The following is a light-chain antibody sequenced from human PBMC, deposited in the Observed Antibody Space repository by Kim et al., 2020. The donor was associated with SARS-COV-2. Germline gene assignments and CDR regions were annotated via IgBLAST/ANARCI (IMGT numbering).Light chain of an antibody. CDR2: AAS. Sequence: SPSVGDKGTLSCRARQGIINYLAWFHQNPGKVPKRLFYAASSLQSGVPSRFSGSGSGTEFTLTISSLQPEDFATYYCLQHNSYPRTFGQGTKLEI. J-gene: IGKJ2*01. CDR3: LQHNSYPRT. CDR1: QGIINY. V-gene: IGKV1-17*03.